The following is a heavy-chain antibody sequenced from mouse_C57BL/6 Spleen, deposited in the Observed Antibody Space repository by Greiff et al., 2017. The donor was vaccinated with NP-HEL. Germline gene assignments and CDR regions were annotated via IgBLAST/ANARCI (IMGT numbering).Heavy chain of an antibody. CDR1: GYTFTSYW. CDR2: INPSSGYT. CDR3: ASYGYDEIYAMDY. V-gene: IGHV1-7*01. D-gene: IGHD2-2*01. Sequence: QVQLQQSGAELAKPGASVKLSCKASGYTFTSYWMHWVKQRPGQGLEWIGYINPSSGYTKYNQKFKDKATLTADKSSSTAYMQLSSLTYEDSAVYYCASYGYDEIYAMDYWGQGTSVTVSS. J-gene: IGHJ4*01.